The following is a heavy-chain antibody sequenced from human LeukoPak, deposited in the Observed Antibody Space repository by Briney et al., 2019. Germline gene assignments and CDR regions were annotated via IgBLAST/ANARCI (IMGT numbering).Heavy chain of an antibody. D-gene: IGHD3-22*01. CDR2: ISYDGSNK. Sequence: GGSLRLSCAASGFTFSSYAMHWVRQAPGKGLEWVAVISYDGSNKYYADSVKGRFTISRDNSKNTLYLQMNSLRAEDTAVYYCARDGPPHNYYDSSGVTDYWGQGTLVTVSS. CDR3: ARDGPPHNYYDSSGVTDY. CDR1: GFTFSSYA. V-gene: IGHV3-30-3*01. J-gene: IGHJ4*02.